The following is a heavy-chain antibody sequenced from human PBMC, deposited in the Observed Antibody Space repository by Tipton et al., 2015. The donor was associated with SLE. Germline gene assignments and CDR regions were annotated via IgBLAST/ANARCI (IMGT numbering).Heavy chain of an antibody. V-gene: IGHV4-59*11. Sequence: TLSLTCTVSGGSISSHYWSWIRQPPGKGLEWIGYIYYSGSTNYNPSLKSRVTISVDTSKNQISLKLSSVTAADTAVCYCVREKATRGFTCWGQGSLVTVSS. CDR1: GGSISSHY. D-gene: IGHD2-15*01. CDR2: IYYSGST. J-gene: IGHJ4*02. CDR3: VREKATRGFTC.